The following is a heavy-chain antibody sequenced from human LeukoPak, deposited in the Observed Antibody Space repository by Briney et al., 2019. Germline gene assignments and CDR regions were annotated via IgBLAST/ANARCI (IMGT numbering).Heavy chain of an antibody. CDR3: ARQVGQMRFDS. CDR2: IYSSGST. Sequence: SSETLSLTCTVSGGSIGSYYWSWIRQPPGKGLEWIGYIYSSGSTNYNPSLKSRVTISLDTSKNQFSLKLSFVTAADTAVYYCARQVGQMRFDSWGQGTLVTVSS. V-gene: IGHV4-59*01. J-gene: IGHJ5*01. CDR1: GGSIGSYY. D-gene: IGHD1-26*01.